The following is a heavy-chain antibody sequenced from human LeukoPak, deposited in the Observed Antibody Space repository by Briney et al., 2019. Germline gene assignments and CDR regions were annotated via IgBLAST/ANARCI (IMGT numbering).Heavy chain of an antibody. V-gene: IGHV3-9*03. Sequence: PGRSLRLSCAASGFTFDDYAMHWVRQAPGKGLEWVSGISWNSGSIGYADSVKGRFTISRDNAKNSLYLQMNSLRAEDMALYYCAKGAWDGTTDAFDIWGQGTMVTVSS. CDR3: AKGAWDGTTDAFDI. CDR2: ISWNSGSI. D-gene: IGHD1-7*01. J-gene: IGHJ3*02. CDR1: GFTFDDYA.